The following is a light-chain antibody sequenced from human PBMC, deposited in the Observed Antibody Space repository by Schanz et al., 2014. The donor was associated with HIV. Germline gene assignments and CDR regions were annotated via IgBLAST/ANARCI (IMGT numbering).Light chain of an antibody. CDR2: DVS. CDR3: SSYTTGSTVV. V-gene: IGLV2-14*02. Sequence: QSALTQPASVSGSPGQSITISCTGTSSDVGSYNLVSWYQQHPGKAPKLMIYDVSYRPSGVPDRFSGSKSGNTASLTISGLQAEDEAEYFCSSYTTGSTVVFGGGTKLTVL. CDR1: SSDVGSYNL. J-gene: IGLJ2*01.